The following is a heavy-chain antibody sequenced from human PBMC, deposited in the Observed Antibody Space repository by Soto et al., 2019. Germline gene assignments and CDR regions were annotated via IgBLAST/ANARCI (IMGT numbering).Heavy chain of an antibody. CDR2: INPNSGGT. CDR3: ARDEPLSYYYDSSGYGGWFDP. D-gene: IGHD3-22*01. J-gene: IGHJ5*02. V-gene: IGHV1-2*02. CDR1: GYTFTGYY. Sequence: ASVKVSCKASGYTFTGYYMHWVRQAPGQGXEWMGWINPNSGGTNYAQKFQGRVTMTRDTSISTAYMELSRLRSDDTAVYYCARDEPLSYYYDSSGYGGWFDPWGQGPLVTVSS.